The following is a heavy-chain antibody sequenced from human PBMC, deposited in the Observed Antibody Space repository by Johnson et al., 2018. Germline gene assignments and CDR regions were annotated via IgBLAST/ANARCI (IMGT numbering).Heavy chain of an antibody. CDR3: AREDVSGGRYFQH. J-gene: IGHJ1*01. V-gene: IGHV3-74*01. CDR1: GFTFSSYW. CDR2: ISSDGSST. D-gene: IGHD6-25*01. Sequence: VQLVQSGGGLVQPGGSLRLSCAASGFTFSSYWMHWVRQAPGKGLVWDSRISSDGSSTNYADTVKGRFTISRDNAKNTLHLQVNSLRAEDTAVYYCAREDVSGGRYFQHWGQGTLVTVSS.